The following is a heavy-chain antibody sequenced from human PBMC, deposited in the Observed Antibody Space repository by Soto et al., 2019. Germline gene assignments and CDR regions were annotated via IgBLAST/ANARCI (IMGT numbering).Heavy chain of an antibody. CDR2: IYYSGST. CDR1: GGSISSYY. D-gene: IGHD6-13*01. Sequence: SETLSLTCTVSGGSISSYYWSWIRQPPGKGLEWIGYIYYSGSTNYNPSLKSRVTISVDTSKNQFSLKLSSVTAADTAVYYCHAAAGYYYYYMDVWGHGTLVTVSS. V-gene: IGHV4-59*01. J-gene: IGHJ6*03. CDR3: HAAAGYYYYYMDV.